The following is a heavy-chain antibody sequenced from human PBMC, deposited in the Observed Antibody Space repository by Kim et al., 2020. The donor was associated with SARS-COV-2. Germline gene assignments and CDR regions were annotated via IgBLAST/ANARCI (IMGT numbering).Heavy chain of an antibody. CDR3: ARGGYCSSTSCYRIFDY. CDR2: INHSGST. D-gene: IGHD2-2*01. J-gene: IGHJ4*02. V-gene: IGHV4-34*01. CDR1: GGSFSGYY. Sequence: SETLSLTCAVYGGSFSGYYWSWIRQPPGKGLEWIGEINHSGSTNYNPSLKSRVTISVDTSKNQFSLKLSSVTAADTAVYYCARGGYCSSTSCYRIFDYWGQGTLVTVSS.